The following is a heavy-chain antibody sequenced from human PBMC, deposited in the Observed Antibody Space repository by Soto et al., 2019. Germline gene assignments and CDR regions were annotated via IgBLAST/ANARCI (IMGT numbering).Heavy chain of an antibody. J-gene: IGHJ4*02. D-gene: IGHD1-1*01. CDR3: ARATLTTPYYFDY. CDR2: IASAGDT. Sequence: PGGSLRLSCAASGFSFSSYDMHWVRQATGKGLEWVSAIASAGDTYYPGSVKGRFTISRENAKNSLFLQMNSLRAGDTAVYYCARATLTTPYYFDYWGQGTLVTVSS. CDR1: GFSFSSYD. V-gene: IGHV3-13*04.